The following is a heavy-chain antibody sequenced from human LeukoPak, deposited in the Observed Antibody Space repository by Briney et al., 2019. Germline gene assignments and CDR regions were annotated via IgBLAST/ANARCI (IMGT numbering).Heavy chain of an antibody. CDR3: ARRNDFDI. Sequence: PSETLSLTCTVSGGSITDHYWTWIRQPPGKGLEWIGYIYSSETTEYKPSLKSRVTISADTSKNQFSLKLTSVTAADTAIYYCARRNDFDIWGQGTMVTVSS. V-gene: IGHV4-4*08. CDR1: GGSITDHY. CDR2: IYSSETT. J-gene: IGHJ3*02.